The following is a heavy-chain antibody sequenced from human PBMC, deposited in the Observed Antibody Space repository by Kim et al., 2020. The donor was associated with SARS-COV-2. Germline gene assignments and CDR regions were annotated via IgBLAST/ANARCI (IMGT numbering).Heavy chain of an antibody. D-gene: IGHD4-17*01. CDR1: GYTFTSYG. CDR3: ARDDFAGWGSMTTVTTADY. CDR2: ISAYNGNT. V-gene: IGHV1-18*04. Sequence: ASVKVSCKASGYTFTSYGISWVRQAPGQGLEWMGWISAYNGNTNYAQKLQGRVTMTTDTSTSTAYMELRSLRSDDTAVYYCARDDFAGWGSMTTVTTADYWGQGTLVTVSS. J-gene: IGHJ4*02.